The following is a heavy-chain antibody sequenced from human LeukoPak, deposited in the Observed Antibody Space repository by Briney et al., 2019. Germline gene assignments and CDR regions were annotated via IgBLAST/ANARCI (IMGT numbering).Heavy chain of an antibody. J-gene: IGHJ3*02. V-gene: IGHV3-7*01. CDR2: IKQDGSEK. CDR3: ASLARPDDAFDI. Sequence: GGSLRLSCAASGFTFSSYWMSWVRQAPGKGLEWVADIKQDGSEKYYVDSVKGRFTISRDNAKNSLYLQMNSLRAEDTAVYYCASLARPDDAFDIWGQGTMVTVSS. CDR1: GFTFSSYW.